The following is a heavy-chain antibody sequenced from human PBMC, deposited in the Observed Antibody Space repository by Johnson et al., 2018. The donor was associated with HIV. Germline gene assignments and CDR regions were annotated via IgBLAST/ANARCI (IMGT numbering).Heavy chain of an antibody. CDR1: GFTFSSNY. CDR3: ASDGEAQQLPLGDACDV. J-gene: IGHJ3*01. V-gene: IGHV3-66*01. Sequence: VQLVESGGDLVQPGRSLRLSCAASGFTFSSNYMSWVRQAPGKGLEWVSVIYSGGNTYYADSVRGRFTISRDNSKNTLYLQMSSLKVEDTAMYYCASDGEAQQLPLGDACDVWGQGTMVTVSS. CDR2: IYSGGNT. D-gene: IGHD6-13*01.